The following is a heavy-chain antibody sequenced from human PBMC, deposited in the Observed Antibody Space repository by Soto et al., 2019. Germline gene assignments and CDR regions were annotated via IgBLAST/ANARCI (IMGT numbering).Heavy chain of an antibody. D-gene: IGHD6-19*01. CDR1: GGTIRSPDW. J-gene: IGHJ5*02. V-gene: IGHV4-4*02. CDR3: ARGRGRYSSGWSWFDP. CDR2: IFQSGST. Sequence: QVQLQESGPGLVEPSGTLSLTCGVSGGTIRSPDWWTWVRQPPGKGLEWIGEIFQSGSTNYPPSLESRVTISVDKSKNQFSLTLTSVTAADTAVYFCARGRGRYSSGWSWFDPWGQGILVTVSS.